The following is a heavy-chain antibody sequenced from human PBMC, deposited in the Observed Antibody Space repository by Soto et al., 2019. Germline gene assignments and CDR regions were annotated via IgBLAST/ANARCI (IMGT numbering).Heavy chain of an antibody. V-gene: IGHV1-3*01. D-gene: IGHD3-22*01. Sequence: ASVKVSCKASGYTFTSYAMHWVRQAPGQRLEWMGWINAGNGNTKYEQKLQGRVTMTTDTSTSTAYMELRSLRSDDTAVYYCAGDSSGYYDAFDIWGQGTMVTVSS. J-gene: IGHJ3*02. CDR2: INAGNGNT. CDR3: AGDSSGYYDAFDI. CDR1: GYTFTSYA.